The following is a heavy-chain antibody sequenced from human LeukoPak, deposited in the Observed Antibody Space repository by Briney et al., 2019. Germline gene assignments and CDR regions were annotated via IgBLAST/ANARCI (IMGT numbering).Heavy chain of an antibody. CDR2: INHSGST. CDR3: ARVTTPLYYYDSSGYHY. J-gene: IGHJ4*02. D-gene: IGHD3-22*01. CDR1: GGSFSGYY. Sequence: SETLSLTCAVYGGSFSGYYWSWIRQPPGKGLEWIGEINHSGSTNYNPSLKSRVTISVDTSKNPFSLKLSSVTAADTAVYYCARVTTPLYYYDSSGYHYWGQGTLVTVSS. V-gene: IGHV4-34*01.